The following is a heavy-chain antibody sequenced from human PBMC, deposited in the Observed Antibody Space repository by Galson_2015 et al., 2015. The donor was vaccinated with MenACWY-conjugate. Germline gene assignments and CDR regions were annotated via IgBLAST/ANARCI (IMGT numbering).Heavy chain of an antibody. J-gene: IGHJ3*02. CDR3: AKDQIGYYDSSVYYFDDAFDI. V-gene: IGHV3-30*18. D-gene: IGHD3-22*01. Sequence: SLRLSCAASGFTFSSYGMHWVRQAPGRGLEWVAVISYDGSNKYYADSVKGRFTISRDNSKNTLYLQMNSLRAEDTAVYYCAKDQIGYYDSSVYYFDDAFDIWGQGTMVTVSS. CDR1: GFTFSSYG. CDR2: ISYDGSNK.